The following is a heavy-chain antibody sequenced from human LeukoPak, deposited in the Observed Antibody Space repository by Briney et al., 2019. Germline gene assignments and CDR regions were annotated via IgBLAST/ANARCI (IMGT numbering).Heavy chain of an antibody. Sequence: GASVKVSCKVSGYTLTELSMRWVRQAPGKGLEWMGGFDPEDGETIYAQKFQGRVTMTEDTSTDTAYMELSSLRSEDTAVYYCATAADIVATIPFDYWGQGTLVTVSS. D-gene: IGHD5-12*01. CDR1: GYTLTELS. CDR2: FDPEDGET. J-gene: IGHJ4*02. V-gene: IGHV1-24*01. CDR3: ATAADIVATIPFDY.